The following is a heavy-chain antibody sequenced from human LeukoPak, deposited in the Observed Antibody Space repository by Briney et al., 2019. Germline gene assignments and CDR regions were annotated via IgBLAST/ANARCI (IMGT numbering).Heavy chain of an antibody. CDR3: ARDGNYGDFHDAFDI. V-gene: IGHV3-30*02. D-gene: IGHD4-17*01. Sequence: GGSLRLSCAASGFTFSSYGMHWVRQAPGKGLEWVAFIRYDGSNKYYADSVKGRFTISRDNSKNTLYLQMNSLRAEDTAVYYCARDGNYGDFHDAFDIWGQGTMVTVSS. CDR2: IRYDGSNK. CDR1: GFTFSSYG. J-gene: IGHJ3*02.